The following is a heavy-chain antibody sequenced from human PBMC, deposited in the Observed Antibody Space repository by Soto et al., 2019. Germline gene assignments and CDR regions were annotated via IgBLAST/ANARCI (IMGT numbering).Heavy chain of an antibody. CDR2: IYHSGST. J-gene: IGHJ4*02. Sequence: QVQLQESGPGLVKPSGTLSLTCAVSGGSIFSSNWWNWVRQPPGKGLEWIGEIYHSGSTNYNPSLKSRGTISVDKPKNQFSLKLSPVTAADTAVYYCARAGAYSSGWNIEYWGQGTLVTVSS. CDR3: ARAGAYSSGWNIEY. CDR1: GGSIFSSNW. V-gene: IGHV4-4*02. D-gene: IGHD6-19*01.